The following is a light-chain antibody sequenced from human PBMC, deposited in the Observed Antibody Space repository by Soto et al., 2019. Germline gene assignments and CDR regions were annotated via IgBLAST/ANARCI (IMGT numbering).Light chain of an antibody. Sequence: QPVLTQPPSASGSPGQSVTISCTGTKNDIGVYDFVSWYQHHPSKAPRLIIYEVVQRPSGVPDRFSGSKSGNTASLTVSGLQAADEADYFCKSYAGSNTYVFGSGTKLTVL. CDR1: KNDIGVYDF. V-gene: IGLV2-8*01. CDR2: EVV. J-gene: IGLJ1*01. CDR3: KSYAGSNTYV.